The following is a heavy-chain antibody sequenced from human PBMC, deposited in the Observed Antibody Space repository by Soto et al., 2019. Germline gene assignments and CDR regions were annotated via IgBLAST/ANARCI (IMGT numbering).Heavy chain of an antibody. V-gene: IGHV5-10-1*01. Sequence: PGESLKISCKASGYSFTSYWISWVRQMPGKGLEWMGKINPSDSYVNYSPSFRGHVTISTDKSISTAYLQWSSLKASDTAIYYCARHQAGIYPSFDYWGQGTLVTVSS. CDR1: GYSFTSYW. CDR2: INPSDSYV. CDR3: ARHQAGIYPSFDY. D-gene: IGHD1-26*01. J-gene: IGHJ4*02.